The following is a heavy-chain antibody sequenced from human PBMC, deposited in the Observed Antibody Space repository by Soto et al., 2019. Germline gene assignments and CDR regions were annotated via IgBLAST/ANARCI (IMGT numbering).Heavy chain of an antibody. CDR1: GYSFTSYW. V-gene: IGHV5-51*01. Sequence: GESLKISCKVSGYSFTSYWIGWVRQMPGKGLEWMGIIYPGDSDTRYSPSFQGQVTISADKSISTAYLQWSSLKASDTAMYYCATHRASIAAPYYYYAMDVWGQGTTVTVSS. CDR3: ATHRASIAAPYYYYAMDV. CDR2: IYPGDSDT. J-gene: IGHJ6*02. D-gene: IGHD6-6*01.